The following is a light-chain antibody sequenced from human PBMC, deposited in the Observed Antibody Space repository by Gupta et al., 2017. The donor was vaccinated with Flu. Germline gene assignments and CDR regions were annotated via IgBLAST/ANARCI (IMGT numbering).Light chain of an antibody. V-gene: IGKV4-1*01. CDR1: QSVFYRSTNKDS. CDR2: WAS. Sequence: DIVMTQSQTNLACPLGGGATIHCQSSQSVFYRSTNKDSLAWYQQKPGQPPKLLISWASMRESGVPARFSGSGSETDFTLTISSLQAEDVAVYFCQQYYSFPRTFGQGTRLEIK. J-gene: IGKJ1*01. CDR3: QQYYSFPRT.